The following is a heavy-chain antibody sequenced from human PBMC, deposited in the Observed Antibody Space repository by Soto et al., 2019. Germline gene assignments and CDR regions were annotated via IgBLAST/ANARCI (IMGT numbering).Heavy chain of an antibody. CDR1: GGSSSSGDYY. J-gene: IGHJ3*02. CDR2: IYYSGST. D-gene: IGHD3-10*01. Sequence: SETLSLTCTVSGGSSSSGDYYWSWIRQPPGKGLEWIGYIYYSGSTYYNPSLKSRVTISVDTSKNQFSLKLSSVTAADTAVYYCARGRMGAMARGVIFAFDIWGQGQWSPSPQ. V-gene: IGHV4-30-4*01. CDR3: ARGRMGAMARGVIFAFDI.